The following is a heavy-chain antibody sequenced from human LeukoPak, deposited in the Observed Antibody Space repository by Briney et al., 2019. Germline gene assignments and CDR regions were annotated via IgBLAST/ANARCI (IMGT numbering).Heavy chain of an antibody. CDR2: IKSKTDGDTT. V-gene: IGHV3-15*01. J-gene: IGHJ6*03. CDR1: GFTFNNAW. Sequence: GGSLRLSCAASGFTFNNAWMSWVRQAPGKGLEWVGRIKSKTDGDTTDYAAPVKGRFTISRDDSKNTLYLQMNSLKTEDTAVYYCTTSAASAAGTYYYMDVWGKGTTVTVSS. D-gene: IGHD6-13*01. CDR3: TTSAASAAGTYYYMDV.